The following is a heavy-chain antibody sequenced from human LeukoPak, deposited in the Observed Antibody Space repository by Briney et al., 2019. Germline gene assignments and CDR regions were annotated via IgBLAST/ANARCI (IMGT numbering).Heavy chain of an antibody. CDR1: GYTFASYA. CDR2: IIPIFGTA. J-gene: IGHJ4*02. CDR3: ASYSSGWSAY. V-gene: IGHV1-69*05. Sequence: GASVKVSCKASGYTFASYAISWVRQAPGQGLEWMGRIIPIFGTANYAQKFQGRVTTTTDESTSTAYMELSSLRSEDTAVYYCASYSSGWSAYWGQGTLVTVSS. D-gene: IGHD6-19*01.